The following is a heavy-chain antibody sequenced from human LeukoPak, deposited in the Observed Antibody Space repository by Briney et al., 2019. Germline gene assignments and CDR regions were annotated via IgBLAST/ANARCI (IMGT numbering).Heavy chain of an antibody. D-gene: IGHD6-19*01. CDR3: ARASGVAGTTLFDY. J-gene: IGHJ4*02. Sequence: ASETLSLTCAVYGGSFSGYYWSWIRQPPGKGLEWIGEINHSGSTNYNPSLKSRVTISVDTSKNQFSLKLSSVTAADTAVYYCARASGVAGTTLFDYWGQGTLVTVSS. V-gene: IGHV4-34*01. CDR2: INHSGST. CDR1: GGSFSGYY.